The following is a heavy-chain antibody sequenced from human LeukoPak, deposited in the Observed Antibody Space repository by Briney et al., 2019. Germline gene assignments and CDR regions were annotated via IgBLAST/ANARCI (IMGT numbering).Heavy chain of an antibody. V-gene: IGHV3-7*01. D-gene: IGHD3-3*01. CDR2: IKQDGSEK. CDR3: FSRPLKLRFLEWLSGHDAFDI. Sequence: GGSLRLSCAASGFTFSSYWMSWVRQAPGKGLEWVANIKQDGSEKYYVDSVKGRFTISRDNAKNSLYLQMNSLRAEDTAVYYCFSRPLKLRFLEWLSGHDAFDIWGQGTMVTVSS. CDR1: GFTFSSYW. J-gene: IGHJ3*02.